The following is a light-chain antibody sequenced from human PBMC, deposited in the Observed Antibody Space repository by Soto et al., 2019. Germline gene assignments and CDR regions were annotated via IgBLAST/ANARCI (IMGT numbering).Light chain of an antibody. J-gene: IGLJ1*01. V-gene: IGLV2-14*03. CDR1: SNDVGGHDY. CDR3: ASYTSSSTLV. CDR2: DVR. Sequence: QSALTQPASVSGSPGQSIIISCTGTSNDVGGHDYVSWYQQHPGKAPKLLIYDVRSRASRVSDRFSGSKSGHTASLTISGSRPEDEADYYCASYTSSSTLVFGTGTKLTVL.